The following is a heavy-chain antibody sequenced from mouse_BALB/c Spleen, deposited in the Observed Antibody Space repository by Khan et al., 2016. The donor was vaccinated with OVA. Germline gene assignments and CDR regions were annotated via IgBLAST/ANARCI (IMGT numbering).Heavy chain of an antibody. Sequence: QVQLKQSGPGLVQPSQSLSITCTVSGFSLANYGVHWVRQSPGKGLEWLGVIWSGGITDYNATFISRLSISQDNSKGQVFFKMISLQANDTAIYCCARNRNGYFDSWGQGSTLTVSS. CDR3: ARNRNGYFDS. CDR1: GFSLANYG. CDR2: IWSGGIT. J-gene: IGHJ2*01. D-gene: IGHD1-1*02. V-gene: IGHV2-2*02.